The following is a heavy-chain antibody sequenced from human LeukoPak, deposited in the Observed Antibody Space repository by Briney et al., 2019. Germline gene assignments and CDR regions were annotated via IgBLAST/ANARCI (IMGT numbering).Heavy chain of an antibody. D-gene: IGHD5-18*01. V-gene: IGHV1-18*01. J-gene: IGHJ6*02. Sequence: ALVKVSCKASGYTFTSYGISWVRQAPGQGLEWMGWISAYNGNTNYAQKLQGRVTMTTDTSTSTAYMELRSLRSDDTAVYYCAREKHGYSYGYDYYYYGMDVWGQGTTVTVSS. CDR1: GYTFTSYG. CDR3: AREKHGYSYGYDYYYYGMDV. CDR2: ISAYNGNT.